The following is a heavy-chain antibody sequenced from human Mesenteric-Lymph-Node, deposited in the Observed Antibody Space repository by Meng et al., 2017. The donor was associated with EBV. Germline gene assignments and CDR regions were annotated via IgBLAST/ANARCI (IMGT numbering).Heavy chain of an antibody. D-gene: IGHD2-15*01. Sequence: QQGGAGLLKPSATLSPTCAVYGGSFSGYYWSWIRQPPGKGLEWIGEINHSGSTNYNPSLKSRVTISVDTSKNQFSLKLSSVTAADTAVYYCARGVVVVVAATPTGFSDWFDPWGQGTLVTVPS. V-gene: IGHV4-34*01. CDR2: INHSGST. CDR1: GGSFSGYY. J-gene: IGHJ5*02. CDR3: ARGVVVVVAATPTGFSDWFDP.